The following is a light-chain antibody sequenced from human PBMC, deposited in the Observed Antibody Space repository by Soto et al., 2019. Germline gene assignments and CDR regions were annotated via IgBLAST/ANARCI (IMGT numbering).Light chain of an antibody. CDR3: KQSYTTRT. J-gene: IGKJ1*01. CDR2: DAS. Sequence: DIHMTQSPPSLSPSVGGIVTITCRTSQNIDNYLNWYHQQPGKAPKLLIYDASSLQSGVPSRFSGSGSGTDFTLTSRSLQPEDSATYYCKQSYTTRTCGQGTQVDIK. V-gene: IGKV1-39*01. CDR1: QNIDNY.